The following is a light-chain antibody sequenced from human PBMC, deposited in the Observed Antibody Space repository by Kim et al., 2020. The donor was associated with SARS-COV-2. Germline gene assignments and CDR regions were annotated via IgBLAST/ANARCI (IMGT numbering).Light chain of an antibody. CDR2: WAS. CDR3: QQYYSTPPT. Sequence: DIVMTQSPDSLAVSLGERATINCKSSQSLLYSSNNKNYLAWYQQKPGQPPKLLIYWASTRESGVPDRFSGSGSGTDFTLTISSLQAEDVAVYYCQQYYSTPPTFGGGTKVDIK. V-gene: IGKV4-1*01. CDR1: QSLLYSSNNKNY. J-gene: IGKJ4*01.